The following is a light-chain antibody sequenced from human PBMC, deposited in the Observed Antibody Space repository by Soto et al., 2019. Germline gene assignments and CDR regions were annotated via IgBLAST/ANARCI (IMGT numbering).Light chain of an antibody. J-gene: IGKJ4*01. CDR3: QQRSNWRLT. V-gene: IGKV3-11*01. CDR1: QSVSSY. CDR2: DAS. Sequence: EIVLTQSPATLSLSPGERATISCRASQSVSSYLAWYKQKPGQAPRLLIYDASNRATGIPARFSGSGSGTDFTLTISSLEPEDFAVYYCQQRSNWRLTFGGGTKVDIK.